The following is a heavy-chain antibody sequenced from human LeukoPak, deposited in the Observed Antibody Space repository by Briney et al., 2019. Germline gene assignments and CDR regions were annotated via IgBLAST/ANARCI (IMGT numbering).Heavy chain of an antibody. CDR1: GFTFDDYA. Sequence: GRSLRLSCTASGFTFDDYAMHWVRQAPGKGLEWVSAISGSGGSTYYADSVKGRFTISRDNSKNTLYLQMNSLRAEDTAVYYCAKVTDFWSGYYDGWGQGTLVTVSS. D-gene: IGHD3-3*01. CDR2: ISGSGGST. J-gene: IGHJ4*02. CDR3: AKVTDFWSGYYDG. V-gene: IGHV3-23*01.